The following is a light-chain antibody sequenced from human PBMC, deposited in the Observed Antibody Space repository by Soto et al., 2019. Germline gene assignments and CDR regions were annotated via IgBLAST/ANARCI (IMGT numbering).Light chain of an antibody. Sequence: QSALTQPASVSGSPGQSITISCTGTSSDVGRYNYVSWYQQYPGKAPKLLIYDVTNRPSGVSNRFSGSKSGNTASLTISGLQDEDEADFYCSSYTTSSTDVFGTGTKLTVL. V-gene: IGLV2-14*01. CDR3: SSYTTSSTDV. J-gene: IGLJ1*01. CDR1: SSDVGRYNY. CDR2: DVT.